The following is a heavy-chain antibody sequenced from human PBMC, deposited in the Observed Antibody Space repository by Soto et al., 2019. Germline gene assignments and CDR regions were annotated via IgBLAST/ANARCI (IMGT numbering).Heavy chain of an antibody. CDR2: ISYDGSNK. CDR1: GFTFSSYG. CDR3: AKDTVLYYYDSSGYFKQD. V-gene: IGHV3-30*18. Sequence: GGSLRLSCAASGFTFSSYGMHWVRQAPGKGLEWVAVISYDGSNKYYADSVKGRFTISRDNSKNTLYLQMNSLRAEDTAVYYCAKDTVLYYYDSSGYFKQDWGQGTLVTVSS. D-gene: IGHD3-22*01. J-gene: IGHJ4*02.